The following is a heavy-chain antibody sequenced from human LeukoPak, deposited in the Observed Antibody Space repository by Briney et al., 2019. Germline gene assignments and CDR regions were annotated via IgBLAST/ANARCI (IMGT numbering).Heavy chain of an antibody. V-gene: IGHV4-30-2*01. CDR1: GGSISSGGYY. Sequence: SQTLSLTCTVSGGSISSGGYYWSWIRQPPGKGLEWIGYIYHSGSTYYNPSLKSRVTISVDRSKNQFSLKLSSVTAADTAVYYCARAEAAADSDAFDIWGQGTMVTVSS. CDR3: ARAEAAADSDAFDI. D-gene: IGHD6-13*01. CDR2: IYHSGST. J-gene: IGHJ3*02.